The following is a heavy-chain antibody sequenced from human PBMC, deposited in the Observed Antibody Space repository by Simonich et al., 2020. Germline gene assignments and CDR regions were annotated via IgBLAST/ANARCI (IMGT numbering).Heavy chain of an antibody. CDR1: GFTFSSYS. D-gene: IGHD3-3*01. CDR2: ISSSSSYI. V-gene: IGHV3-21*01. J-gene: IGHJ4*02. Sequence: EVQLVESGGGLVKPGGSLRLSCAASGFTFSSYSMNWVRQAPGKGLELVSSISSSSSYIDYADSVKGRFTISRDNAKNSLYLQMNSLRAEDTAVYYCARKRFLEWFFDYWGQGTLVTVSS. CDR3: ARKRFLEWFFDY.